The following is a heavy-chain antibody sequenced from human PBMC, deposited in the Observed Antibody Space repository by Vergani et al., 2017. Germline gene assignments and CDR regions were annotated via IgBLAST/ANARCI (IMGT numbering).Heavy chain of an antibody. CDR1: GYTFTGYY. V-gene: IGHV1-2*02. CDR2: INPNSAGT. CDR3: ARGGSGYDILTGYYTPFSYGMDV. D-gene: IGHD3-9*01. J-gene: IGHJ6*02. Sequence: QVQLVQSGAEVKKPGASVKVSCKASGYTFTGYYMHWVRQAPGQGLEWMGWINPNSAGTNYAQKFQGRVTMTRDTSISTAYMELSRLRSDDTAVYYCARGGSGYDILTGYYTPFSYGMDVWGQGTTVTVSS.